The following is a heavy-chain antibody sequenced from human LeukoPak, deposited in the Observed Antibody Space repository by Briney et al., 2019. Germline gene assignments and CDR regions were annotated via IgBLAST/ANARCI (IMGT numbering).Heavy chain of an antibody. D-gene: IGHD2-8*01. V-gene: IGHV3-30-3*01. CDR2: ISYDGSNK. Sequence: PGGSLRLSCAASGFTFSSYAMHWVRQAPGKGLEWVAVISYDGSNKYYADSVKGRFTISRDNSKNTLYLQMNSLRAEDTAVYYCARIRYCTNGVCYAPPYYYYGMDVWGQGTTVTVSS. CDR3: ARIRYCTNGVCYAPPYYYYGMDV. CDR1: GFTFSSYA. J-gene: IGHJ6*02.